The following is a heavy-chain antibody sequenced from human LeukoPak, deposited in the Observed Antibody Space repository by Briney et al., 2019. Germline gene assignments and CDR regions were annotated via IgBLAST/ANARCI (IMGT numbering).Heavy chain of an antibody. J-gene: IGHJ6*02. CDR2: ISYDGSNK. Sequence: PGRSLRLSCAASGFTFSSYAMHWVRQAPGKGLEWVAVISYDGSNKYYADSVKGLFTISRDNSKNTLYLQMNSLRAEDTAVYYCARDRSPRSGYYYPTNYYYYGMDVWGQGTTVTVSS. D-gene: IGHD3-22*01. V-gene: IGHV3-30-3*01. CDR3: ARDRSPRSGYYYPTNYYYYGMDV. CDR1: GFTFSSYA.